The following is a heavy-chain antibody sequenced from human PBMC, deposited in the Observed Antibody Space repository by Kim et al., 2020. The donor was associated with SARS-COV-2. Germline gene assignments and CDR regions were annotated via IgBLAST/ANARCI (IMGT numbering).Heavy chain of an antibody. D-gene: IGHD3-22*01. J-gene: IGHJ4*02. CDR3: AKDVSMIVVVMWVY. V-gene: IGHV3-23*01. Sequence: ADSVQGRFTISRDNSKNTLYLQMNSLRAEDTAVYYCAKDVSMIVVVMWVYWGQGTLVTVSS.